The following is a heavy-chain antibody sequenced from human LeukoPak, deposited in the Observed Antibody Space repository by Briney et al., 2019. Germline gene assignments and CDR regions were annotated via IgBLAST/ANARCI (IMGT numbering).Heavy chain of an antibody. CDR1: GDTFSSHG. D-gene: IGHD3-22*01. J-gene: IGHJ3*02. CDR3: ARDYSFDSSAHDDALDI. Sequence: SEKVSCKASGDTFSSHGVSWVRQAPGQGLEWMGGIIPIFHTPNYAQNFQDRLTITTDESTATVYMELSNLRSEDTVVYYCARDYSFDSSAHDDALDIWGQGTMVTVSS. CDR2: IIPIFHTP. V-gene: IGHV1-69*05.